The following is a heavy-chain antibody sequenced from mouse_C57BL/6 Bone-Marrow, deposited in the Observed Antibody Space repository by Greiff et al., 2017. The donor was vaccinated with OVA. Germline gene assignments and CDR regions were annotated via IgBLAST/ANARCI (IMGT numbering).Heavy chain of an antibody. J-gene: IGHJ1*03. CDR2: INPSSAYT. CDR3: ARCGGCDGYLYFDV. V-gene: IGHV1-4*01. CDR1: GYTFTSYT. Sequence: VQLKQSGAELARPGASVKMSCKASGYTFTSYTMHWVKQRPGQGLEWIGYINPSSAYTKYNQKFKDKATLTADKSSSTAYMQLSSLTSEDSAVYYCARCGGCDGYLYFDVWGTVTTVTVSS. D-gene: IGHD2-3*01.